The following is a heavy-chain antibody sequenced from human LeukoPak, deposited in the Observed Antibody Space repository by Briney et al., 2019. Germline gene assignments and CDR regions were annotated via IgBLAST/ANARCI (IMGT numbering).Heavy chain of an antibody. V-gene: IGHV4-34*01. CDR2: INQSGST. Sequence: SETLTLTCAVSGGSFSDYYWRWIRQSPGRGLEWIGEINQSGSTDYNPSLKSRVIISMDTSKTQFSLNLSSVTAADTAVYYCARDYDSSGYYPFYWGQGTPVTVSS. CDR3: ARDYDSSGYYPFY. J-gene: IGHJ4*02. CDR1: GGSFSDYY. D-gene: IGHD3-22*01.